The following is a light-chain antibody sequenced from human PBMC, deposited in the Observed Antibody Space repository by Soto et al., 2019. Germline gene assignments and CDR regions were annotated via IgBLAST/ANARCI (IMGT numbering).Light chain of an antibody. V-gene: IGKV3-20*01. J-gene: IGKJ1*01. CDR2: GAS. CDR3: QQYGSSPRG. Sequence: EIVLTQSPGTLSLSPGERATLSCRASQSVSNNYLAWHQQKPGQAPRLLIYGASNRDTGIPDRFSGSESGTDFTLTISRLEPEDFAVYYCQQYGSSPRGFGQGTKVEIK. CDR1: QSVSNNY.